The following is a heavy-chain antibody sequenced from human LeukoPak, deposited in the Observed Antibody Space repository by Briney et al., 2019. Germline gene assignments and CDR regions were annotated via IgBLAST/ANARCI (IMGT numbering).Heavy chain of an antibody. V-gene: IGHV3-23*01. D-gene: IGHD3-10*01. Sequence: GGSLRLSCAASGFTFSSYAMSWVRQAPGKGLEWVSGISGSGDRRNYADSVKGRFTISRDNSKNTLYLGVISLTAEDTAVYYCAKDDAWLQFGEWSQGTLVTVSS. CDR2: ISGSGDRR. CDR3: AKDDAWLQFGE. CDR1: GFTFSSYA. J-gene: IGHJ4*02.